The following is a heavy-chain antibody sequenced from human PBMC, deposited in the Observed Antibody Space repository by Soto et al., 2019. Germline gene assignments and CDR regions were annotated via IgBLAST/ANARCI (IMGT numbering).Heavy chain of an antibody. Sequence: GGSLRLSCAASGFTFSNAWMSWVRQAPGKGLEWVGRIKSKTDGGTTDYAAPVKGRFTISRDDSKNTLYLQMNSLKTEDTAVYYCTTQPILRFLEWSPFDYWGQGTLVTVSS. CDR2: IKSKTDGGTT. J-gene: IGHJ4*02. CDR3: TTQPILRFLEWSPFDY. D-gene: IGHD3-3*01. CDR1: GFTFSNAW. V-gene: IGHV3-15*01.